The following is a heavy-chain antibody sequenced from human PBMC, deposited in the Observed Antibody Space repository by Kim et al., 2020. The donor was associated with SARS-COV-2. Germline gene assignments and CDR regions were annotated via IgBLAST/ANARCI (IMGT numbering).Heavy chain of an antibody. CDR2: IKSKTDGGTT. J-gene: IGHJ3*02. V-gene: IGHV3-15*01. Sequence: GGSLRLSCAASGFTFSNAWMSWVRQAPGKGLEWVGRIKSKTDGGTTDYAAPVKGRFTISRDDSKNTLYLQMNSLKTEDTAVYYCTTIEFVVVPAAMLLGDAFDIWGQGTMVTVSS. CDR3: TTIEFVVVPAAMLLGDAFDI. D-gene: IGHD2-2*01. CDR1: GFTFSNAW.